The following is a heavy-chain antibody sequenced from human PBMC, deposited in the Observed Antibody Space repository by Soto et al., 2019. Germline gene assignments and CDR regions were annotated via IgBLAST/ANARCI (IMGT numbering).Heavy chain of an antibody. J-gene: IGHJ4*02. D-gene: IGHD2-15*01. CDR3: AKERGSGGGRAESYYFDY. CDR1: GFTFSSYA. V-gene: IGHV3-23*01. CDR2: ISGSVGST. Sequence: GGSLRLSCAASGFTFSSYAMSWVRQAPGKGLEWVSAISGSVGSTYYADSVKGRFTISRDKSKNTLYLQMNSLRAEDTAVYYCAKERGSGGGRAESYYFDYWGQGTLVTV.